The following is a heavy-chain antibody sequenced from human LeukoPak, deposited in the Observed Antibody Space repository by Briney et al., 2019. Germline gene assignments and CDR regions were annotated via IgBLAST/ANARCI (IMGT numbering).Heavy chain of an antibody. Sequence: PGGSLRLSCAASGFTFSSYAMSWVRQAPGKGLEWVSFIDTTTSYKYYADSVKGRFTISRDNAKNSLYLQMNSLRADDTAFYYCARGRSITILRGVAISDGFDIWGQGTMVTVSS. CDR3: ARGRSITILRGVAISDGFDI. CDR1: GFTFSSYA. D-gene: IGHD3-10*01. V-gene: IGHV3-21*01. CDR2: IDTTTSYK. J-gene: IGHJ3*02.